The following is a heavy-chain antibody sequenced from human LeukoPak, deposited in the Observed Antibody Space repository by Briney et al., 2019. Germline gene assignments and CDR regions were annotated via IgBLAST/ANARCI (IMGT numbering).Heavy chain of an antibody. CDR3: ASTGIAAAGGFGY. D-gene: IGHD6-13*01. CDR2: IYTSGST. Sequence: SETPSLTCTVSGGSISSYYWSWIRQPPGKGLEWIGYIYTSGSTNYNPSLKSRVTISVDTSKNQFSLKLSSVTAADTAVYYCASTGIAAAGGFGYWGQGTLVTVSS. CDR1: GGSISSYY. J-gene: IGHJ4*02. V-gene: IGHV4-4*09.